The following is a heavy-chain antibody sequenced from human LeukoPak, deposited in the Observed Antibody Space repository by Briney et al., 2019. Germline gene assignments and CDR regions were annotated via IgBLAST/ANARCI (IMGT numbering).Heavy chain of an antibody. Sequence: ASVKVSCKASGYTFTSYGISWVRQAPGQGLEWMGWISAYNGNTNYAQKLQGRVTMTTDTSTSTAYMELRSLRSDDTAVYYCARGGPFSIQLWSDWYFDLWGRSTLVTVSS. CDR1: GYTFTSYG. V-gene: IGHV1-18*01. J-gene: IGHJ2*01. D-gene: IGHD5-18*01. CDR3: ARGGPFSIQLWSDWYFDL. CDR2: ISAYNGNT.